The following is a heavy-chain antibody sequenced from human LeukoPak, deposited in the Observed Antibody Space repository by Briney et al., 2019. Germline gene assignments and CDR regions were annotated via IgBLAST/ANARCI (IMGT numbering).Heavy chain of an antibody. CDR3: ARPSSDYGDYSTIYNWFDP. D-gene: IGHD4-17*01. CDR1: GGSISSYY. V-gene: IGHV4-59*08. Sequence: SQTLSLTCTVSGGSISSYYWSWIRQPPGKGLEWIGYSYYSGSTNYNPSLKSRVTISVDTSKNQFSLKLSSVTAADTAVYYCARPSSDYGDYSTIYNWFDPWGQGTLVTVSS. CDR2: SYYSGST. J-gene: IGHJ5*02.